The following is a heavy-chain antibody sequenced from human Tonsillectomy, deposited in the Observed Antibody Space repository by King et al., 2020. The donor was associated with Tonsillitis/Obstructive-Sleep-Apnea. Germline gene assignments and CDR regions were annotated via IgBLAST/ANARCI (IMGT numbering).Heavy chain of an antibody. D-gene: IGHD3-10*01. CDR3: ARGASYGSGSYYQNHFDY. Sequence: QLVQSGGGVVQPGRSLRLSCAASGFTFSSYAMHWVRQAPGKGLEWVAVISYDGSNKYYADSVKGRFTISSDNSKTTLYLQMNSLRAEDTAVYYCARGASYGSGSYYQNHFDYWGQGTLVTVSS. CDR1: GFTFSSYA. CDR2: ISYDGSNK. J-gene: IGHJ4*02. V-gene: IGHV3-30*01.